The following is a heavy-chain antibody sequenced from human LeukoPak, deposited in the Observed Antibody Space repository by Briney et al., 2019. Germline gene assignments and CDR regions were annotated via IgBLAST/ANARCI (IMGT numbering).Heavy chain of an antibody. CDR2: IIPILGIA. CDR1: GGTFSSYA. Sequence: SVKVSCKASGGTFSSYAISWVRQAPGQGLEWMGRIIPILGIANYAQKFQGRVTITADKSTSTAYMELSSLRSEDTAVYYCARQTEGYCSSTSCQFDYWGQGTLVTVSS. D-gene: IGHD2-2*01. V-gene: IGHV1-69*04. CDR3: ARQTEGYCSSTSCQFDY. J-gene: IGHJ4*02.